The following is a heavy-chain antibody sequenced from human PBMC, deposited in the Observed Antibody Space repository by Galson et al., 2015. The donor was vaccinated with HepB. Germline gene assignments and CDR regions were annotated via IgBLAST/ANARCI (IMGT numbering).Heavy chain of an antibody. J-gene: IGHJ4*02. Sequence: SLRLSCAASGFTFGDYWTSWVRQAPGKGLEWVAEINKDGNGKYYVDSVKGRFSISRDNAKNSLFLQMNSLRVEDTAVYYCARDPSFGAIDSWGQGTLVTVSS. CDR2: INKDGNGK. CDR3: ARDPSFGAIDS. CDR1: GFTFGDYW. D-gene: IGHD2/OR15-2a*01. V-gene: IGHV3-7*03.